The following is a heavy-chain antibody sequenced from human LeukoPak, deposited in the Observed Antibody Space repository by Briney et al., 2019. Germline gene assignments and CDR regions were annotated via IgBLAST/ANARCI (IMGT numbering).Heavy chain of an antibody. D-gene: IGHD5-18*01. J-gene: IGHJ4*02. CDR2: IYYTGAT. Sequence: SETLSLTCTVSGGSISSSVYYWGGIRQPPGKGLEWIGSIYYTGATYYSPSLKSRLTISLDTSENHFSLKLSSVTAADTAVYYCARQGDGGYSYGNFDSWGQGTLVAVSS. CDR1: GGSISSSVYY. V-gene: IGHV4-39*01. CDR3: ARQGDGGYSYGNFDS.